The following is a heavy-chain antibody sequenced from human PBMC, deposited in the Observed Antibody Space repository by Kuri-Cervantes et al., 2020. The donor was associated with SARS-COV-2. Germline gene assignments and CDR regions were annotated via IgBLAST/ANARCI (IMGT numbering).Heavy chain of an antibody. Sequence: SVKVSCKASGYTFTSYGISWVRQAPGQGLEWMGGIIPIFGTANYAQKFQGRVTITADESTSTAYMELSSLRSEDTAVYYCARDTDDNIGYWYFDLWGRGTLVTVSS. CDR3: ARDTDDNIGYWYFDL. D-gene: IGHD3-9*01. V-gene: IGHV1-69*13. CDR2: IIPIFGTA. J-gene: IGHJ2*01. CDR1: GYTFTSYG.